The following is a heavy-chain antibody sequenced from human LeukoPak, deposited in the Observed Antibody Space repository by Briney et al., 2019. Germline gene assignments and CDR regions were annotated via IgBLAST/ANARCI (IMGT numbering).Heavy chain of an antibody. D-gene: IGHD2-2*01. Sequence: SETLSLTCAVSGGSISSSSYYWGWIRQPPGKGLEWIGSIYYSGSTYYNPSLKSRVTISVDTSKNQFSLKLSSVTAADTAVYYCARHWALGYRSSTSCSGDFDYWGQGTLVTVSS. V-gene: IGHV4-39*01. CDR1: GGSISSSSYY. CDR3: ARHWALGYRSSTSCSGDFDY. J-gene: IGHJ4*02. CDR2: IYYSGST.